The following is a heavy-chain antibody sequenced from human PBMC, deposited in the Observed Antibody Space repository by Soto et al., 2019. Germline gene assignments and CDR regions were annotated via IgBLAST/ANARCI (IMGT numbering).Heavy chain of an antibody. CDR2: IYYSGST. V-gene: IGHV4-59*01. CDR1: GGSISSYY. Sequence: PSETLSLTCTVSGGSISSYYWSWIRQPPGKGLEWIGYIYYSGSTNYNPSLKSRVTISVDTSKNQFSLKLSSVTAADTAVYYCARAHMVRGLFWFDPWGQGTLVTVSS. J-gene: IGHJ5*02. D-gene: IGHD3-10*01. CDR3: ARAHMVRGLFWFDP.